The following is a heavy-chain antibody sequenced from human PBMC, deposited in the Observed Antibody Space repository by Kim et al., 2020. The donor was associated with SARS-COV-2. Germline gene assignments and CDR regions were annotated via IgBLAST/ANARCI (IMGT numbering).Heavy chain of an antibody. Sequence: YVASVKGRFIISRDNAKNSLYLQMNSLRAEDTSVYHCARTAAVGTRAFAYWGQGTLVTVSS. CDR3: ARTAAVGTRAFAY. V-gene: IGHV3-7*01. J-gene: IGHJ4*02. D-gene: IGHD6-13*01.